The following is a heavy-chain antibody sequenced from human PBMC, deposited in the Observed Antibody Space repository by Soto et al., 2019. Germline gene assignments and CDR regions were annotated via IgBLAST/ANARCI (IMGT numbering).Heavy chain of an antibody. Sequence: GGSLRLSCAASGSTFSSYSMNWVRQAPGKGLEWVSSISSSSSYIYYADSVKGRFTISRDNAKNSLYLQMNSLRAEDTAVYYCARAPVLRFLEWFWYYFAYRGQGTLVTVSS. CDR1: GSTFSSYS. CDR2: ISSSSSYI. D-gene: IGHD3-3*01. CDR3: ARAPVLRFLEWFWYYFAY. J-gene: IGHJ4*02. V-gene: IGHV3-21*01.